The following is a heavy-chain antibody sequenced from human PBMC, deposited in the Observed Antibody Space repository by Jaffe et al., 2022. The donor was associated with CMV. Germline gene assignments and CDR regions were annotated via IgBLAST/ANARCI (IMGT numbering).Heavy chain of an antibody. CDR1: GGSISSSNW. J-gene: IGHJ3*02. Sequence: QVQLQESGPGLVKPSGTLSLTCAVSGGSISSSNWWSWVRQPPGKGLEWIGEIYHSGSTNYNPSLKSRVTISVDKSKNQFSLKLSSVTAADTAVYYCARSPITMVRGVTFQNAFDIWGQGTMVTVSS. CDR3: ARSPITMVRGVTFQNAFDI. V-gene: IGHV4-4*02. CDR2: IYHSGST. D-gene: IGHD3-10*01.